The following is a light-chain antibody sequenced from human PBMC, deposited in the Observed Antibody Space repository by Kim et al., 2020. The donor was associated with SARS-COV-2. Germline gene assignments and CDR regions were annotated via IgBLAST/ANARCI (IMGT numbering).Light chain of an antibody. CDR3: RSYDSSLSAVL. CDR1: NSSFGAGYD. Sequence: RVTTPCTGSNSSFGAGYDVHWYQQVPRTAPKLLIYATNSRPSGVPDRFSGSKSGTEASLAITGLQAEDEADYDCRSYDSSLSAVLFGGGTQLTVL. CDR2: ATN. J-gene: IGLJ2*01. V-gene: IGLV1-40*01.